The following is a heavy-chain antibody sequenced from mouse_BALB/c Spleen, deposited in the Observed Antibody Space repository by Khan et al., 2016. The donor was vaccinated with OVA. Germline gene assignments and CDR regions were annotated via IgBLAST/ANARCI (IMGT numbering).Heavy chain of an antibody. J-gene: IGHJ3*01. V-gene: IGHV1-5*01. D-gene: IGHD2-3*01. Sequence: VQLKQSGTVLARPGASVKMSCKASGSTFTSYWIHWVKQRPGQGLEWIGAIYPGNSDTSYNQRFKGKAKLPAVTSTSTAYMELSSLTNEDSAVYYCTYDGYFVGWFAYWGQGTLVTVSA. CDR1: GSTFTSYW. CDR2: IYPGNSDT. CDR3: TYDGYFVGWFAY.